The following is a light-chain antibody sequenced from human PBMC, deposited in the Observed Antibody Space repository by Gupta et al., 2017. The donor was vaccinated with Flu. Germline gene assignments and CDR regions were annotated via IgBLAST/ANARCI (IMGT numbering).Light chain of an antibody. CDR1: QLGQLGDKY. Sequence: SLAPSQPPSVSVSPGQPATITCPGDQLGQLGDKYACWYQQKPGQAPVLVIYQDSKRPSGIPERFSGPNSGNTATLTISGTQALDEADYYCQAWDSSTYVFGTGTKVTVL. J-gene: IGLJ1*01. CDR2: QDS. V-gene: IGLV3-1*01. CDR3: QAWDSSTYV.